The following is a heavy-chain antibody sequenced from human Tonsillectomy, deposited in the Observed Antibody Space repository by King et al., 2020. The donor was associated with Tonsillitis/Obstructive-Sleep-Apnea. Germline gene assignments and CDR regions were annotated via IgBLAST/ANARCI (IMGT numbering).Heavy chain of an antibody. V-gene: IGHV3-30*04. J-gene: IGHJ6*02. Sequence: VQLVESGGGVVQPGRSLRLSCAASGFTFSSYPMHWVRQAPGKGLEWVAIISYDGSDKYYADSVKGRFTISRDNSKDTLYLQMNSPRAEDTAVYYCARANWNYGVYYYAMDVWGQGTTVTVSS. CDR3: ARANWNYGVYYYAMDV. CDR1: GFTFSSYP. CDR2: ISYDGSDK. D-gene: IGHD1-7*01.